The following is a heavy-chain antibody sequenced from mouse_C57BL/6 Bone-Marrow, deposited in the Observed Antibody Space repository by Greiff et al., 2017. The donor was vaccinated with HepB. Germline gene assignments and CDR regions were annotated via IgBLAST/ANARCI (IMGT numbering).Heavy chain of an antibody. V-gene: IGHV1-55*01. J-gene: IGHJ3*01. D-gene: IGHD2-2*01. CDR1: GYTFTSYW. Sequence: QVQLKQSGAELVKPGASVKMSCKASGYTFTSYWITWVKQRPGQGLEWIGDIYPGSGSTNYNEKFKSKATLTVDTSSSTAYMQLSSLTSEDSAVYYCARCFGYSWFAYWGQGTLVTVSA. CDR2: IYPGSGST. CDR3: ARCFGYSWFAY.